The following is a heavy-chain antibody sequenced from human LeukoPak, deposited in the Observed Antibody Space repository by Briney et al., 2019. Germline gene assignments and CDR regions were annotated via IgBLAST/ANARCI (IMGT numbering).Heavy chain of an antibody. Sequence: GGSLRLSCAASGFTFSNYWMHWVRQAPGKGLVWVSRINPDGGRISYADSVQGRFTISRDNAKNTVYLQMNSLRAEDTAVYYCAKALGYCSSTSCYTFDYWGQGTLVTVSS. D-gene: IGHD2-2*01. V-gene: IGHV3-74*01. CDR2: INPDGGRI. J-gene: IGHJ4*02. CDR3: AKALGYCSSTSCYTFDY. CDR1: GFTFSNYW.